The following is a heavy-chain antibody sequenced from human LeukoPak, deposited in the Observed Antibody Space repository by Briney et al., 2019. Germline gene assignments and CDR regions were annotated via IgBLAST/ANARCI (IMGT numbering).Heavy chain of an antibody. D-gene: IGHD2-21*02. Sequence: SETLSLTCTVSGGSISSYYWSWIRQPPGKGLEWIGYIYYSGSTNYNPSLKSRVTISVDTSKNQFSLKLTSVTAADTGVYYCARVPDFTARPCDSWGPGTLVTVSS. J-gene: IGHJ4*02. CDR2: IYYSGST. V-gene: IGHV4-59*12. CDR3: ARVPDFTARPCDS. CDR1: GGSISSYY.